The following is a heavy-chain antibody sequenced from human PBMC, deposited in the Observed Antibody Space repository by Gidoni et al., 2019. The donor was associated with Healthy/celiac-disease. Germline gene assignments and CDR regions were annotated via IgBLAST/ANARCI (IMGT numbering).Heavy chain of an antibody. D-gene: IGHD5-18*01. CDR2: INHSGST. J-gene: IGHJ4*02. Sequence: QVQLQQWGAGLLKPSATLSLTCSVYGGSFIGYYWSWIRPPPGKGLEWIGEINHSGSTNYNPSLKSRVTISVDTSKNQFSLKLSSVTAGDTAVYYCARGFKHKGVDTAMLRGWYFDYWGQGTLVTVSS. CDR1: GGSFIGYY. CDR3: ARGFKHKGVDTAMLRGWYFDY. V-gene: IGHV4-34*01.